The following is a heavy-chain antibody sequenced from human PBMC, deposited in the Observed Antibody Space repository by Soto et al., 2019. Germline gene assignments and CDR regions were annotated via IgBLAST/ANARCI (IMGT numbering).Heavy chain of an antibody. D-gene: IGHD3-22*01. J-gene: IGHJ4*02. V-gene: IGHV3-30-3*02. CDR3: AKSQNWNFYDRGGYYVLVLDH. CDR2: ISYDGSDK. CDR1: GFTFSNYA. Sequence: PGGSLRLSCAASGFTFSNYAMHWVRQAPGKGLEWVAVISYDGSDKYNANSVKGRFTISGDNSKNELYLQMNSLRAEDTAVYYCAKSQNWNFYDRGGYYVLVLDHWGQGSLVTVSS.